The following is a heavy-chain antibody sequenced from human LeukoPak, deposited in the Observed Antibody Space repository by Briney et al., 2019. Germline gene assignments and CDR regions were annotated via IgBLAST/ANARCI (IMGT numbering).Heavy chain of an antibody. V-gene: IGHV3-21*01. CDR1: GFTFSSYS. D-gene: IGHD3-22*01. CDR3: ARGTYYYDSSGSCFDY. Sequence: PGGSLRLSCAASGFTFSSYSMNWVRQAPRKGLEWVSSISSSSSYIYYADSVKGRFTISRDNAKNSLYLQMNSLRAEDTAVYYCARGTYYYDSSGSCFDYWGQGTLVTVSS. J-gene: IGHJ4*02. CDR2: ISSSSSYI.